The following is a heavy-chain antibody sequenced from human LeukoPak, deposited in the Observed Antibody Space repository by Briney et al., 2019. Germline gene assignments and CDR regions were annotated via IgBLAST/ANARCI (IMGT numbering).Heavy chain of an antibody. CDR1: GGSFSSYY. Sequence: SETLSLTCAVYGGSFSSYYWSWIRQPPGKGLEWIGEINHSGSTNYNPSLKSRVIILVDTSKNQFSLRLSSVTAADTAVYYCARIPLSYDILTGYYGYFDYWDQGKLVTVSS. CDR2: INHSGST. CDR3: ARIPLSYDILTGYYGYFDY. J-gene: IGHJ4*02. D-gene: IGHD3-9*01. V-gene: IGHV4-34*01.